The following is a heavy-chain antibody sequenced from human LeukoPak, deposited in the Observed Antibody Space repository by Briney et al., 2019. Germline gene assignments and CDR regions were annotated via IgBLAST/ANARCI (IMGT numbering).Heavy chain of an antibody. CDR2: IKQDGSEK. Sequence: GGSLRLSCAASGFTFSSYWMSWVRQAPGKGLEWVANIKQDGSEKYYVDSVKGRFTISRDNAKNSLYLQMNSLRAEDTAVYYCARGMVLAWCGPFDYWGQGTLVTVSS. CDR1: GFTFSSYW. J-gene: IGHJ4*02. CDR3: ARGMVLAWCGPFDY. D-gene: IGHD3-10*01. V-gene: IGHV3-7*04.